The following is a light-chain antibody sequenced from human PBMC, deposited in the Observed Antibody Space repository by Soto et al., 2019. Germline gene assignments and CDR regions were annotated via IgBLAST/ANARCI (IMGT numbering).Light chain of an antibody. V-gene: IGLV1-40*01. J-gene: IGLJ2*01. CDR2: GNS. CDR3: QSSDSSLSGAVV. CDR1: SSNIGAGYD. Sequence: QSVLTQPPSVSGAPGQRVTISCTGSSSNIGAGYDVHWYQHRPGTAPKLLIFGNSNRPSGVPDRFSGSQSGTSASLAITGLQAEDEADYYCQSSDSSLSGAVVFGGGTKLTVL.